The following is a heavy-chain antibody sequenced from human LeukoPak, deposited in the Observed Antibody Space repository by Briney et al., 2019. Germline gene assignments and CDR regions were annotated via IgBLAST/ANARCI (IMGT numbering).Heavy chain of an antibody. CDR3: ARADSSGYPAAP. CDR2: IVPFLDMT. CDR1: GAPFRNYA. D-gene: IGHD3-22*01. J-gene: IGHJ5*02. V-gene: IGHV1-69*04. Sequence: SVKVSYKASGAPFRNYALTWVRQAPGQGLEWMGRIVPFLDMTDYAQKFQGRVTFSADKSTSTAYMEVTSLRSDDTSVYYCARADSSGYPAAPWGQGTLVTVSS.